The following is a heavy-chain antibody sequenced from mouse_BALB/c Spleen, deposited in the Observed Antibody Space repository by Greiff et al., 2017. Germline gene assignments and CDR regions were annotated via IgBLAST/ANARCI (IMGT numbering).Heavy chain of an antibody. D-gene: IGHD2-14*01. V-gene: IGHV14-3*02. Sequence: VHVKQSGAELVKPGASVKLSCTASGFNIKDTYMHWVKQRPEQGLEWIGRIDPANGNTKYDPKFQGKATITADTSSNTAYLQLSSLTSEDTAVYYCARPYYRSWFAYWGQGTLVTVSA. J-gene: IGHJ3*01. CDR2: IDPANGNT. CDR3: ARPYYRSWFAY. CDR1: GFNIKDTY.